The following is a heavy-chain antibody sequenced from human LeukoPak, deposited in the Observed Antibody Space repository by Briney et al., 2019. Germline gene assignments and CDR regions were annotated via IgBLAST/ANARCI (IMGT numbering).Heavy chain of an antibody. CDR3: AKSGGYGLIDY. CDR2: INHSGRT. V-gene: IGHV4-34*01. Sequence: SETLSLTCAVYGGSFSGYYWSWIRQPPGKGLEWIGEINHSGRTNYNPSLKSRVTISVDTSKNQFSLKLSSVTAADTAVYYCAKSGGYGLIDYWGQGTLVTVSS. CDR1: GGSFSGYY. D-gene: IGHD1-26*01. J-gene: IGHJ4*02.